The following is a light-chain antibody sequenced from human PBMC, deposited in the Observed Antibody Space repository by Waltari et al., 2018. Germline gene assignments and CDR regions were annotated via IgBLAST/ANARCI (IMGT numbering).Light chain of an antibody. CDR2: AAS. CDR3: QQSYSTPWT. V-gene: IGKV1-39*01. CDR1: QSISSY. J-gene: IGKJ1*01. Sequence: DIQMTQSPSYLSASVGDRVTITCRASQSISSYLNWYQQKPGKAPKPLIYAASSLQSGVPSRFSGSGSGTDFTLTISSLQPEDFATYYCQQSYSTPWTFGQGTKVEIK.